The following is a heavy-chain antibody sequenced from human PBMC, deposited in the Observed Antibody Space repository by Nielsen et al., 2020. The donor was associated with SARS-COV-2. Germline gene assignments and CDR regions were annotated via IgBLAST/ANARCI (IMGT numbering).Heavy chain of an antibody. CDR3: ARESGSYYDYYFDY. CDR2: ISGSGGST. Sequence: GESLKISCAASGFTFSSYAMSWVRQAPGKGLEWVSAISGSGGSTYYADSVKGRFTISRDNSKNTLYLQMNSLRAEDTAVYYCARESGSYYDYYFDYWGQGTLVTVSS. J-gene: IGHJ4*02. V-gene: IGHV3-23*01. CDR1: GFTFSSYA. D-gene: IGHD1-26*01.